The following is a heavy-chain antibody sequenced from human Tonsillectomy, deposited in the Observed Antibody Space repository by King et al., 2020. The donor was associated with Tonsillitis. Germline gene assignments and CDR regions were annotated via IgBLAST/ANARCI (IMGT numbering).Heavy chain of an antibody. CDR3: ARDSGNGMDV. Sequence: VQLVESGGGVVQPGRSLRLSCAGSGFSFSNFGIHWVRQAPGKGLEWVAVIWYDGTTKYYADSVKGRFTISRDNSKNTVYLQMNSLRAEDTALYYCARDSGNGMDVWGKGTTVSVSS. CDR2: IWYDGTTK. J-gene: IGHJ6*04. D-gene: IGHD1-26*01. V-gene: IGHV3-33*08. CDR1: GFSFSNFG.